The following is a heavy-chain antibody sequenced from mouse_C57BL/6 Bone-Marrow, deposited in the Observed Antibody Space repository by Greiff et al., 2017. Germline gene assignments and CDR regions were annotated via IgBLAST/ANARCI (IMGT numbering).Heavy chain of an antibody. D-gene: IGHD1-1*01. V-gene: IGHV1-18*01. CDR1: GYTFTDYN. CDR2: INPNNGGT. CDR3: ARDYGSSYYWYFDV. J-gene: IGHJ1*03. Sequence: VQLQQSGPELVKPGASVKIPCKASGYTFTDYNMDWVKQSHGKSLEWIGDINPNNGGTIYNQKFKGKATLTVDKSSSTAYMELRSLTSEDTAVYYCARDYGSSYYWYFDVWGTGTTVTVSS.